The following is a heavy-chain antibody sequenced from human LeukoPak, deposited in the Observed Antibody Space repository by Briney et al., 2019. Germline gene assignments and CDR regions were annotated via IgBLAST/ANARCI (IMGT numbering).Heavy chain of an antibody. V-gene: IGHV3-43*01. CDR3: AKSSEYNYYMDV. CDR1: GFTFDDYT. D-gene: IGHD2/OR15-2a*01. CDR2: ISWDGGST. Sequence: GGSLRLSCAASGFTFDDYTMHWVRQAPGKGLEWVSLISWDGGSTYYADSVKGRFTISRDNSKNSLYLQMNSLRTEDTALYYCAKSSEYNYYMDVWGKGTTVTDSS. J-gene: IGHJ6*03.